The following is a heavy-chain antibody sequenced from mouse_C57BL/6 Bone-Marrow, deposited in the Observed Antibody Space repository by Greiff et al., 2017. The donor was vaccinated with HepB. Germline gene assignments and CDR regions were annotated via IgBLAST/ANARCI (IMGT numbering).Heavy chain of an antibody. Sequence: VQLKQSVAELVRPGASVKLSCTASGFNIKNTYMHWVKQRPEQGLEWIGRIDSANGNTKYAPKFQGKATITADTSSNTAYLQLSSLTSEDTAIYYCARGWDYDYAPFAYWGQGTLVTVSA. D-gene: IGHD2-4*01. CDR1: GFNIKNTY. CDR2: IDSANGNT. V-gene: IGHV14-3*01. CDR3: ARGWDYDYAPFAY. J-gene: IGHJ3*01.